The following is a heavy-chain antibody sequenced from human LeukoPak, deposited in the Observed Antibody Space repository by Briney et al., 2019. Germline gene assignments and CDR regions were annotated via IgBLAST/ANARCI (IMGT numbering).Heavy chain of an antibody. D-gene: IGHD2-2*01. CDR2: IIPIFGTA. CDR3: ARDRYHHAVYWYFDL. CDR1: GGTFSSYA. V-gene: IGHV1-69*13. Sequence: SVKVSCKASGGTFSSYAISWVRQAPGQGLEWMGGIIPIFGTANYAQKFQGRVTITADESTSTAYMELSSLRSEDTAVYYCARDRYHHAVYWYFDLWGRGTLVTVSS. J-gene: IGHJ2*01.